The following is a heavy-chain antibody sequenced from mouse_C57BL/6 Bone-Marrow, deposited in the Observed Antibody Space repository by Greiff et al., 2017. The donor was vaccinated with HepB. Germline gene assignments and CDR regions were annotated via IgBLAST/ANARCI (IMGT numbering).Heavy chain of an antibody. D-gene: IGHD1-1*01. CDR2: ISDGGSYT. Sequence: EVKLMESGGGLVKPGGSLKLSCAASGFTFSSYAMSWVRQTPEKRLEWVATISDGGSYTYYPDNVKGRFTISRDNAKNNLYLQMRHLKSEDTALCYCARDRFLRSYWYFEVWGTGTTVTVSS. CDR3: ARDRFLRSYWYFEV. CDR1: GFTFSSYA. V-gene: IGHV5-4*01. J-gene: IGHJ1*03.